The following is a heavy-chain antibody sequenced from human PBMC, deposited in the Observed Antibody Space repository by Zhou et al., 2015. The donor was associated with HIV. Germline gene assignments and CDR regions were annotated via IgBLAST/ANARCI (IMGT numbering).Heavy chain of an antibody. CDR1: GFKFEEYA. CDR2: IRSKINGGTT. CDR3: SRASAYCIGDCYNLQN. D-gene: IGHD2-21*02. Sequence: DVQVAGVGGGALVQPGRSLRLSCITSGFKFEEYAMSWFRQAPGKGLEWVGFIRSKINGGTTEFAASVKGRFAISRDDSRGIAYLQMNNVRAEDTATYYCSRASAYCIGDCYNLQNWGQGTLVTVSS. J-gene: IGHJ1*01. V-gene: IGHV3-49*03.